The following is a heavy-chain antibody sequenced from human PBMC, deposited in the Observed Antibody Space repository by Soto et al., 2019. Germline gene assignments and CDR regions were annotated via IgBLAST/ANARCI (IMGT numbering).Heavy chain of an antibody. CDR1: GYTFTCYY. V-gene: IGHV1-2*02. J-gene: IGHJ6*02. CDR2: INPNSGGT. CDR3: ARELRNYGSSGYSHNYGMDV. Sequence: GXSVKVSCKASGYTFTCYYMHWVRQAPGQGLEWMGWINPNSGGTNYAQKFQGRVTMTRDTSISTAYMELSRLRSDDTAVYYCARELRNYGSSGYSHNYGMDVWGQGTTVTVSS. D-gene: IGHD3-22*01.